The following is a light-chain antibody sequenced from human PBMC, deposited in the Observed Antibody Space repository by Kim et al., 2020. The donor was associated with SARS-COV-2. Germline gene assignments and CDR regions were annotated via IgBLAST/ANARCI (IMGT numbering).Light chain of an antibody. CDR3: QQYNSDSWT. Sequence: PSVEDRVPISCRASQSVSNWLAWYQQKPGKAPKLLIYDASTLESGVPSRFSGSGSGTEFTLTITSLQADDFATYYCQQYNSDSWTFGQGTKVDIK. CDR2: DAS. J-gene: IGKJ1*01. CDR1: QSVSNW. V-gene: IGKV1-5*01.